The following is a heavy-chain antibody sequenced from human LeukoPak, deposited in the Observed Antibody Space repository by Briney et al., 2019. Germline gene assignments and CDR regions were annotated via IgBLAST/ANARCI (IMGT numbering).Heavy chain of an antibody. J-gene: IGHJ4*02. Sequence: SVKVSCKASGGTFSSYAISWVRQAPGQGLEWMGGIIPIFGTANYAQKFQGRVTITADESTSTAYMELSSLRSEDTAVYYCAKEREYSYGYSPSDYWGQGTLVTVSS. CDR1: GGTFSSYA. CDR2: IIPIFGTA. CDR3: AKEREYSYGYSPSDY. D-gene: IGHD5-18*01. V-gene: IGHV1-69*13.